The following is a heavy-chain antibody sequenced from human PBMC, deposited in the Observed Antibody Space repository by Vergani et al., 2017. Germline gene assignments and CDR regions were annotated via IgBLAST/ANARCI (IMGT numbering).Heavy chain of an antibody. D-gene: IGHD1-1*01. V-gene: IGHV4-39*07. J-gene: IGHJ4*02. Sequence: QLQLPESGSGLVKPSETLSLTCTVSGGSISSSSYYWGWIRQPPGKGLEWIGSIYYSGSTNYNPSLKSRVTISVDTSKNQFSLKLSSVTAADTAVYYCARDTTGALDYWGQGTLVTVSS. CDR2: IYYSGST. CDR1: GGSISSSSYY. CDR3: ARDTTGALDY.